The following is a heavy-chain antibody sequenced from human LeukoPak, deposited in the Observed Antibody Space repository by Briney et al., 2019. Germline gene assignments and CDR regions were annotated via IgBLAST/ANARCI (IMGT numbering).Heavy chain of an antibody. J-gene: IGHJ6*03. Sequence: GASVKVSCKASGYTFTSYGISWVRQSPGQGLEWMGWISAYNGDTNYAQKLQGRVTMTTDTSTNTAYMELRSLRSDDTAVYYCARDYGSGSYDRRPRQYMDVWGKGTTVTVSS. V-gene: IGHV1-18*01. D-gene: IGHD3-10*01. CDR3: ARDYGSGSYDRRPRQYMDV. CDR2: ISAYNGDT. CDR1: GYTFTSYG.